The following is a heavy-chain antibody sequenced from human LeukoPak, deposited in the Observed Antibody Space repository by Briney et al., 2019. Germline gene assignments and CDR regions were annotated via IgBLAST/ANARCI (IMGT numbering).Heavy chain of an antibody. CDR2: IYTSGST. CDR1: GGSISRYY. J-gene: IGHJ4*02. D-gene: IGHD3-10*01. CDR3: ARARFYYGSGSYYNGYFDY. V-gene: IGHV4-4*07. Sequence: PSETLSLTCTVSGGSISRYYWSWLRQPAGKGLEWIGRIYTSGSTNYNPSLKSRVTISVDTSKNQFSLKLSSVTAADTAVYYCARARFYYGSGSYYNGYFDYWGQGTLVTVSS.